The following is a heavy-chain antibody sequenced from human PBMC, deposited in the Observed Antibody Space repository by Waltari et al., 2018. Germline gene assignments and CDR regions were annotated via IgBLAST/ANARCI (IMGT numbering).Heavy chain of an antibody. Sequence: QVHLQESGPGLVKPSETLSLTCTVSGGSISSHYWSWIRQPPGKGLEWIGYIYYSGSTNYNPSLKSRVTISVDTSKNQFSLKLSSVTAADTAVYYCARGGGGWSDYWGQGTLVTVSS. CDR1: GGSISSHY. V-gene: IGHV4-59*11. J-gene: IGHJ4*02. CDR2: IYYSGST. CDR3: ARGGGGWSDY. D-gene: IGHD6-19*01.